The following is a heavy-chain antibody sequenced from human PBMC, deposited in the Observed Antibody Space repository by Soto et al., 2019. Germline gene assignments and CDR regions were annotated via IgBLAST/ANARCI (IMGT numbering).Heavy chain of an antibody. V-gene: IGHV4-34*01. D-gene: IGHD2-8*02. CDR3: ARDKLTGLFDY. CDR1: GGSISSGGYY. Sequence: SETLSLTCAVSGGSISSGGYYWTWIRQPPGTGLEWIGEINHSGSTNYNPSLKSRVTISVDTSRNQFSLKLTSVTAADTAVYYCARDKLTGLFDYWGQGTLVTVSS. CDR2: INHSGST. J-gene: IGHJ4*02.